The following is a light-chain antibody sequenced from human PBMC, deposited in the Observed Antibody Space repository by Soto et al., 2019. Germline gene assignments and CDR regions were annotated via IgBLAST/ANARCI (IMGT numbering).Light chain of an antibody. CDR1: EDIRNS. J-gene: IGKJ3*01. CDR2: DAS. V-gene: IGKV1-33*01. Sequence: DIQMTQSPSSLSASVGDRVTITCQANEDIRNSLHWYQQKPGKAPNLLIYDASNVETGVPSRFSGSGFGTDFTCTISSLQPEDVATYYCQQYGDLPVTFGPGTKVDIK. CDR3: QQYGDLPVT.